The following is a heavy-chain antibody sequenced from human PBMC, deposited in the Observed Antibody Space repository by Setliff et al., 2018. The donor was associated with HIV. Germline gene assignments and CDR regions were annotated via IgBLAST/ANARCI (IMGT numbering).Heavy chain of an antibody. CDR1: GASILSSGGYF. CDR2: VYFLGNR. CDR3: ARAPANYHDSSGFYFGGDYYFDF. D-gene: IGHD3-22*01. J-gene: IGHJ4*02. V-gene: IGHV4-39*02. Sequence: KPSETLSLTCTVSGASILSSGGYFWGWIRQSPGRGLEWLGTVYFLGNRYLNPSLKSRVAVSVDTSKNHFSLRVTSVTAADTAVYYCARAPANYHDSSGFYFGGDYYFDFWGQGVLVTVSS.